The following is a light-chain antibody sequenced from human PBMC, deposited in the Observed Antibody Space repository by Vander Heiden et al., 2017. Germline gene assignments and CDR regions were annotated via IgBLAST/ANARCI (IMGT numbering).Light chain of an antibody. CDR2: WAS. Sequence: DIVMTQSPDSLAVSLGERATINCKSSQSVLYSSNNKNYLAWYQHKPGQPPKVLIYWASTRESGVPDRFSGSGSGTDFTLTISSLQAEDVAVYYCQQYYTTPITFGPGTKVDIK. V-gene: IGKV4-1*01. CDR3: QQYYTTPIT. CDR1: QSVLYSSNNKNY. J-gene: IGKJ3*01.